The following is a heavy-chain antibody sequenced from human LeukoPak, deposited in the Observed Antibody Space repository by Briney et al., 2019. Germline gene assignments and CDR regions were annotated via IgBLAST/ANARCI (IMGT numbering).Heavy chain of an antibody. Sequence: GGSLRLSCAASVFTVSSNHMSWVRQAPGKGLEWVSLIYSGGSTYHADSVTGRFSISRDNSKSTLHLQMNSLRAEDTAVYYCARVSYYDSRWYWGRGTLVTVSS. CDR2: IYSGGST. V-gene: IGHV3-53*01. CDR1: VFTVSSNH. CDR3: ARVSYYDSRWY. J-gene: IGHJ4*02. D-gene: IGHD3-22*01.